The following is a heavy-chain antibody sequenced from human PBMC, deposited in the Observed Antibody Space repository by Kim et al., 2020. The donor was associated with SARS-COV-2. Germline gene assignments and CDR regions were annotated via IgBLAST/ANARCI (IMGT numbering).Heavy chain of an antibody. D-gene: IGHD5-18*01. CDR3: AKVNLWIQLWSYFDY. J-gene: IGHJ4*02. V-gene: IGHV3-23*03. Sequence: GGSLRLSCAASGFTFSSYAMSWVRQAPGKGLEWVSVIYSGGSSTYYADSVKGRFTISRDNSKNTLYLQMNSLRAEDTAVYYCAKVNLWIQLWSYFDYWGQGTLVTVSS. CDR1: GFTFSSYA. CDR2: IYSGGSST.